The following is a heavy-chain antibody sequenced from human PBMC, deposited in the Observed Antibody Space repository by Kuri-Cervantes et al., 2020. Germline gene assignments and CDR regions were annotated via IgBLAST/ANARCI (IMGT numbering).Heavy chain of an antibody. Sequence: GESLKISCAASGFTFSSYDMHWVRQATGKGLEWVSAIGTAGDTYYPGSVKGRFTISRENAKNSLYLQMNSLRAEDTAVYYCARDHSYLRAFDIWGQGTMVTVSS. V-gene: IGHV3-13*01. D-gene: IGHD5-18*01. CDR2: IGTAGDT. CDR1: GFTFSSYD. CDR3: ARDHSYLRAFDI. J-gene: IGHJ3*02.